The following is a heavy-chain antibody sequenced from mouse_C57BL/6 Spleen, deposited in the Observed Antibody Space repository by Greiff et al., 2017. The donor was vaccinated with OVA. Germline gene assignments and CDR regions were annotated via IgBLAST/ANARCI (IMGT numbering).Heavy chain of an antibody. CDR2: ISSGSSTI. CDR1: GFTFSDYG. D-gene: IGHD2-10*02. CDR3: ARPPYGPTRDYAMDY. V-gene: IGHV5-17*01. J-gene: IGHJ4*01. Sequence: EVKLMESGGGLVKPGGSLKLSCAASGFTFSDYGMHWVRQAPEKGLEWVAYISSGSSTINYADTVKGRFTISRDNAKNTLFLQMTSLRSEDTAMYYCARPPYGPTRDYAMDYWGQGTSVTVSS.